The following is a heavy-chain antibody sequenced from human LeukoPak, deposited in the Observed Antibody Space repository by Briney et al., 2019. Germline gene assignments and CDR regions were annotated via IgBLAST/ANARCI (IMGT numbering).Heavy chain of an antibody. CDR2: INHSGST. CDR3: ARVVDPGGYYYFYYMDV. V-gene: IGHV4-34*01. CDR1: GFTFSSYA. D-gene: IGHD3-16*01. Sequence: PGGSLRLSCAASGFTFSSYAMSWVRQAPGKGLEWIGEINHSGSTNYNPSLKSRVTISVDTSKNQLSLKLSSVTAADTAVYYCARVVDPGGYYYFYYMDVWGKGTTVTVSS. J-gene: IGHJ6*03.